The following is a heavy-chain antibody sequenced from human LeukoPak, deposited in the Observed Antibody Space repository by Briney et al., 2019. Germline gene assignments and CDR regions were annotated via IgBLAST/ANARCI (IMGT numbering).Heavy chain of an antibody. Sequence: GGSLRLSCAASGFSFSAYWMTWVRQAPGTGLEWVANINPAGTETYYVDPVKGRFTISRDNAKNLLYLQMNSLRAEDTAVYYCARFGYVAAVDLWGQGTLVTVS. V-gene: IGHV3-7*01. CDR3: ARFGYVAAVDL. D-gene: IGHD2-15*01. J-gene: IGHJ4*02. CDR1: GFSFSAYW. CDR2: INPAGTET.